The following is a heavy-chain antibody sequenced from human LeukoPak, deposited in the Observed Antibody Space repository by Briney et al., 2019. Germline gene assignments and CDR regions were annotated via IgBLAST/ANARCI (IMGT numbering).Heavy chain of an antibody. CDR1: GLAFSAYK. V-gene: IGHV3-74*01. CDR3: VVGGSPGY. Sequence: QTGGSLRLSRAASGLAFSAYKMHWVRQAPRKGLVWVSRISTDGYTTDYADFVQGRFTASRDNTKNTWSLEMNSLRAEDTAVYYCVVGGSPGYWGQGTLVTVSS. CDR2: ISTDGYTT. D-gene: IGHD2-15*01. J-gene: IGHJ4*02.